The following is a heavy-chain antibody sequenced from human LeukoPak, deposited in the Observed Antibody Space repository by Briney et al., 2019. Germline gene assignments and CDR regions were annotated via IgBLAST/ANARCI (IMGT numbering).Heavy chain of an antibody. CDR3: ARAPLQQDWFPP. CDR1: GFTFSTYG. D-gene: IGHD3-10*01. Sequence: ASVKVSCKTSGFTFSTYGITWVRQAPGQGLEWLGWVNGNNGNTEYAQNVQDRVAVTTHPSSNTVHLELSGLRSDDTAVYYCARAPLQQDWFPPWGQGTLVIVSS. J-gene: IGHJ5*02. CDR2: VNGNNGNT. V-gene: IGHV1-18*04.